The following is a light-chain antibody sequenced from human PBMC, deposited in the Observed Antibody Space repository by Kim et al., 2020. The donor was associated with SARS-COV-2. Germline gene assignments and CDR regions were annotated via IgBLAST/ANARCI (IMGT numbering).Light chain of an antibody. CDR2: GAS. V-gene: IGKV3-20*01. CDR1: QSVSSSY. CDR3: QQYGSSPRT. Sequence: SPGERATLSCRASQSVSSSYLAWYQQKPGQAPRLLIYGASSRATGIPDRFSGSGSGTDFTLTISRLEPEDVAVYYCQQYGSSPRTFGQGTRLEIK. J-gene: IGKJ5*01.